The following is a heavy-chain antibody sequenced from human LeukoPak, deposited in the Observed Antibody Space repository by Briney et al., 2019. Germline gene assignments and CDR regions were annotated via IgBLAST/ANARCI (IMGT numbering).Heavy chain of an antibody. CDR1: GYTFTSYY. D-gene: IGHD3-16*01. Sequence: GESLKISCKASGYTFTSYYMHWVRQAPGQGLEWMGIINPSGGSTSYAQKFQGRVTMARDTSTSTVYMELSSLRSEDTAVYYCARFFDYADFDYWGQGTLVTVSS. CDR3: ARFFDYADFDY. J-gene: IGHJ4*02. CDR2: INPSGGST. V-gene: IGHV1-46*01.